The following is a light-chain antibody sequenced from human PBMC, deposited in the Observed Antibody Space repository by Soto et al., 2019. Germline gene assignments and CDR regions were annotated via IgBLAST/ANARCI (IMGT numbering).Light chain of an antibody. CDR2: KAS. CDR1: QSINNW. J-gene: IGKJ1*01. CDR3: QQYESFPRT. Sequence: DIQMTQSPSTLSASVGDRVTITCRASQSINNWLAWYQQKPGKAPKLLIYKASSLESGVPSRFSGSGSGTEFTLSISSLQPDDVATYYCQQYESFPRTFGQGTKVEIK. V-gene: IGKV1-5*03.